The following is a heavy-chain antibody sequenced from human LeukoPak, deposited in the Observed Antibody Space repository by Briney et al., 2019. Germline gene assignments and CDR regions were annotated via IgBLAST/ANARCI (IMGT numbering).Heavy chain of an antibody. CDR2: INKDGSER. Sequence: QAGGSLRLSCAASGFTFRDYWIDWVRQAPGKGLEWVANINKDGSERHFLESVKGRFTISRDNAKNSLYLQMNNLRAEDTAVYYCARDPNCGGDCYPPYYFDYWGQGTLVTVSS. CDR3: ARDPNCGGDCYPPYYFDY. V-gene: IGHV3-7*01. J-gene: IGHJ4*02. CDR1: GFTFRDYW. D-gene: IGHD2-21*02.